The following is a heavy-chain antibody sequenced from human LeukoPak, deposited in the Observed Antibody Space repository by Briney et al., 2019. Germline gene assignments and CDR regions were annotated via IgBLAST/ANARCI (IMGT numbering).Heavy chain of an antibody. Sequence: ASVKVSCKASGYTFTSYDINWVRQATGQGLEWMGWMNPNSGNTGYAQKFQGRVTMTRNTSISTAYMELSSLRSEDTAVYYCARVEDKWNHFDYWGQGTLVTVSS. CDR2: MNPNSGNT. CDR1: GYTFTSYD. CDR3: ARVEDKWNHFDY. D-gene: IGHD1-1*01. V-gene: IGHV1-8*01. J-gene: IGHJ4*02.